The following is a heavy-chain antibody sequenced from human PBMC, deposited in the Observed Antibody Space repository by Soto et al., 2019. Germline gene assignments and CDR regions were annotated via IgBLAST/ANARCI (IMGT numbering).Heavy chain of an antibody. Sequence: QGQLVQSGAEVKKPGASVKVSCKASGYTFTSYDINWVRQATGQGLEWMGWMNPNSGNTGYAQKFQGRVTMTRNTSISTAYMELSSLRSEDTAVYYCARGGKPQWLSYDWFDPWGQGTLVTVSS. CDR1: GYTFTSYD. V-gene: IGHV1-8*01. J-gene: IGHJ5*02. D-gene: IGHD6-19*01. CDR3: ARGGKPQWLSYDWFDP. CDR2: MNPNSGNT.